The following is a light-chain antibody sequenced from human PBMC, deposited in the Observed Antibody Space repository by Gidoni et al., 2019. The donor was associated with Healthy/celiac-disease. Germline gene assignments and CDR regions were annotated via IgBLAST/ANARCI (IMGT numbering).Light chain of an antibody. CDR2: DAS. V-gene: IGKV1-33*01. CDR3: QQYDNLLIT. Sequence: DIQMTQSPSSLSASVGDRVTITCQASQDISNYLHWYQQKPGKAPKLLIYDASNLETGVPSRFSGSGSGTDFTFTISSLQPEDIATYYCQQYDNLLITFXHXTRLEIK. J-gene: IGKJ5*01. CDR1: QDISNY.